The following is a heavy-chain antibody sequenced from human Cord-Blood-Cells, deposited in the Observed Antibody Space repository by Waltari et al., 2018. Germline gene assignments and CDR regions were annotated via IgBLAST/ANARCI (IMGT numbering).Heavy chain of an antibody. Sequence: QLQLQESGPGLVKPSETLSLTCTVSGGSISSSSYYWGWIRQPPGKGLEWIGSIYYSGNTSYNPSLKSRVTISVDTSKNQFSLKLSSVTAADTAVYYCARHGYDIVVVPASDLYYFDYWGQGTLVTVSS. CDR1: GGSISSSSYY. J-gene: IGHJ4*02. CDR2: IYYSGNT. V-gene: IGHV4-39*01. CDR3: ARHGYDIVVVPASDLYYFDY. D-gene: IGHD2-2*01.